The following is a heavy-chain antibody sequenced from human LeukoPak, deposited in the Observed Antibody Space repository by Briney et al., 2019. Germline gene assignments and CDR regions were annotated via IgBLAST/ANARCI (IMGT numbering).Heavy chain of an antibody. CDR1: GYSISSGYY. J-gene: IGHJ3*02. V-gene: IGHV4-38-2*02. CDR2: IYHSGST. CDR3: ARDPHYYDSSGSQRGDAFDI. Sequence: SETLSLTCTVSGYSISSGYYWGWIRQPPGKGLEWIGSIYHSGSTYYNPSLKSRVTISVDTSRNQFSLKLSSVTAADTAVYYCARDPHYYDSSGSQRGDAFDIWGQGTMVTVSS. D-gene: IGHD3-22*01.